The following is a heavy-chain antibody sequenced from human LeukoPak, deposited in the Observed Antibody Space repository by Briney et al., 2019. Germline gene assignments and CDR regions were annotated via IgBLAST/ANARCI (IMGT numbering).Heavy chain of an antibody. CDR3: AKDKGAAAGYGMDV. V-gene: IGHV3-43*01. J-gene: IGHJ6*02. CDR2: ISWDGGST. CDR1: GFTFDDYT. Sequence: PSGGSLRLSCAASGFTFDDYTMHWVRQAPGKGLEWVSLISWDGGSTYYADSVKGRFTISRDNGKNSLYLQMNSLRTEDTALYYCAKDKGAAAGYGMDVWGQGTTVTVSS. D-gene: IGHD6-13*01.